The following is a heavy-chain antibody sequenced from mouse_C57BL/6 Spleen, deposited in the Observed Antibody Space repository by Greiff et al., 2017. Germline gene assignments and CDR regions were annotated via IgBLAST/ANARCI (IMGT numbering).Heavy chain of an antibody. V-gene: IGHV1-22*01. J-gene: IGHJ3*01. Sequence: EVQRVESGPELVKPGASVQMSCKASGYTFTDYNMHWVKQSHGKSLEWIGYINPNNGGTSYNQKFKGKATLTVNKSSSTAYMELRSLTSEDSAVYYCARSIYYDYDRFAYWGQGTLVTVSA. CDR1: GYTFTDYN. CDR3: ARSIYYDYDRFAY. D-gene: IGHD2-4*01. CDR2: INPNNGGT.